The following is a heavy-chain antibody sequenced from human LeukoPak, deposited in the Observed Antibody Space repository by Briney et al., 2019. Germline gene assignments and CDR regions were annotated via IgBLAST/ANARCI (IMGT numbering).Heavy chain of an antibody. D-gene: IGHD6-13*01. CDR1: GDSFSSSHS. Sequence: SGTLSLTCAVSGDSFSSSHSWNWVRPSPGTGLEWIGEIDHTGSTYYHPSLESRVTISVDKSKNQFSLKLSSVTAADTAVYYCARADYSSTWSHDYYYMDVWGKGTTVTVSS. J-gene: IGHJ6*03. V-gene: IGHV4-4*02. CDR2: IDHTGST. CDR3: ARADYSSTWSHDYYYMDV.